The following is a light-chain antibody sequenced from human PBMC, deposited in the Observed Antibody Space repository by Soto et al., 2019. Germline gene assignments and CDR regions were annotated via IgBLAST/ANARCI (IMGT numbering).Light chain of an antibody. J-gene: IGKJ2*01. CDR2: ASS. Sequence: EIVLTQSPGTLSLSPGERATLSCRASQSVSSNYLAWYQQKPGQAPRLLIYASSSRATGIPDRFSGGGSGTDFTLTISRLEPEDFAVYFCQQYGSSPPFTFGQGTKVEIK. CDR1: QSVSSNY. CDR3: QQYGSSPPFT. V-gene: IGKV3-20*01.